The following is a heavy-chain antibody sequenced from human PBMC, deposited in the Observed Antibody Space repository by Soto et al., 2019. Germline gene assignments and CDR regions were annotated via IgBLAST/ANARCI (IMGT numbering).Heavy chain of an antibody. Sequence: QVQLVQSGAEVKKPGSSVKVSCKASGGTFSSYTISWVRQAPGQGLEWMGRLIPILGIANYAQKFQGRVTITADKPTSTAYMELSSLRSEDTAVYYCARDVGAAAGVMDWFDPWGQGTLVTVSS. CDR1: GGTFSSYT. CDR3: ARDVGAAAGVMDWFDP. J-gene: IGHJ5*02. V-gene: IGHV1-69*08. CDR2: LIPILGIA. D-gene: IGHD6-13*01.